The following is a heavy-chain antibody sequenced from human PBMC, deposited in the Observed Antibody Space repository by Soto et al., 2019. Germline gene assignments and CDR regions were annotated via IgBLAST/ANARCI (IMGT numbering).Heavy chain of an antibody. J-gene: IGHJ5*01. D-gene: IGHD3-22*01. V-gene: IGHV4-34*01. CDR1: GGSFSGHS. CDR2: INHSGRV. Sequence: SETLSLTCAVYGGSFSGHSWTWIRQSPGKGLEWIGDINHSGRVNYSPSLKSRVTISLDTSKNQFSLTLSAVTAADTTMYYCSTRAYDTNGYYRFDPWGQGTLVTVSS. CDR3: STRAYDTNGYYRFDP.